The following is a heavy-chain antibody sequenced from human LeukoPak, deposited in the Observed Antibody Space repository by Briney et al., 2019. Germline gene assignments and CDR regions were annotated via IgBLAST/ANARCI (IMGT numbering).Heavy chain of an antibody. J-gene: IGHJ4*02. Sequence: PSETLSLTCTVSGGSISSYYWSWIRQPPGKGLEWIGYIYYSGSTNYNPSLKSRVTISVDTSKNQFSLKLSSVPAADTAVYYCARLSCTNGVCYSFDYWGQGTLVTVSS. D-gene: IGHD2-8*01. V-gene: IGHV4-59*08. CDR1: GGSISSYY. CDR2: IYYSGST. CDR3: ARLSCTNGVCYSFDY.